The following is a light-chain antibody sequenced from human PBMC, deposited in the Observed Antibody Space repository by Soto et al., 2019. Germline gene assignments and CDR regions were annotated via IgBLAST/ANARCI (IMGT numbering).Light chain of an antibody. CDR3: QQYSDWPLT. CDR1: QSVRSN. J-gene: IGKJ3*01. Sequence: EIVMTQSPATLSVSPGERATLSYRASQSVRSNYLAWYQQKPGQAPRLLIYDASTRATGIPARFSGSGSGTEFTLTISSLQSEDLAVYFCQQYSDWPLTFGPGTKVDI. CDR2: DAS. V-gene: IGKV3-15*01.